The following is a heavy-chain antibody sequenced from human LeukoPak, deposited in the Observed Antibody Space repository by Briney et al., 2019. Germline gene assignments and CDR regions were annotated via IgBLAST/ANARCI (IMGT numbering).Heavy chain of an antibody. CDR2: IKTDGSST. V-gene: IGHV3-74*01. D-gene: IGHD5-12*01. CDR1: GFTFSSYW. Sequence: GGSLRLSCAASGFTFSSYWMYWVRQAPGKGLVWVSRIKTDGSSTSYADSVKGRFTISRDNAKNTLYLQMNSLTAEDTAVYYCATLYGGSLDYWGQGTLVTVSS. CDR3: ATLYGGSLDY. J-gene: IGHJ4*02.